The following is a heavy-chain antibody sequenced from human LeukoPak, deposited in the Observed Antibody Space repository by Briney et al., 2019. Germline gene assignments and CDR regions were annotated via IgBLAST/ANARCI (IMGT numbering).Heavy chain of an antibody. J-gene: IGHJ4*02. CDR2: ISYDGSNK. V-gene: IGHV3-30*03. Sequence: PGGSLRLSCAASGFTFSSYGMHWGRQAPGKGLEWVAVISYDGSNKYYADSVKGRFTISRDNSKNTLYLQMNSLRAEDTAVYYCAIGIPSDFWGQGTLVTVSS. CDR3: AIGIPSDF. CDR1: GFTFSSYG.